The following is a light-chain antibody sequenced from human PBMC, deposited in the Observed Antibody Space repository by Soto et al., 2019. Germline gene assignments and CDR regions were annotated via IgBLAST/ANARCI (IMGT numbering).Light chain of an antibody. CDR1: SSNVGSYKL. J-gene: IGLJ1*01. CDR3: CSYTSSITYV. Sequence: QSALTQPASVSGSPGQSITISCTGTSSNVGSYKLVSWYQQHPGKAPKLMIFEVNKRPSGVSNRFSGSKSGNTASLTISGLKVEDEADYYCCSYTSSITYVFGTGTKLTVL. V-gene: IGLV2-14*02. CDR2: EVN.